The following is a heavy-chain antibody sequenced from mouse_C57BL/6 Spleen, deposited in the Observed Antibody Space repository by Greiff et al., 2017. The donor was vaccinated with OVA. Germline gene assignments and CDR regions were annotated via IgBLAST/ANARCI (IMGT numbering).Heavy chain of an antibody. CDR3: ARGIYDGYSAWFAY. V-gene: IGHV1-52*01. D-gene: IGHD2-3*01. J-gene: IGHJ3*01. CDR2: IDPSDSET. Sequence: QVQLQQPGAELVRPGSSVKLSCKASGYTFTSYWMHWVKQRPIQGLEWIGNIDPSDSETHYNQKFKDKATLTVDKSSSTAYMQLSSLTSEDSAVDYGARGIYDGYSAWFAYWGQGTLVTVSA. CDR1: GYTFTSYW.